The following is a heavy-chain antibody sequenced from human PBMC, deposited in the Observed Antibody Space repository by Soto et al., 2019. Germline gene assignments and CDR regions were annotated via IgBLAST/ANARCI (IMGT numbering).Heavy chain of an antibody. CDR2: ISGSGGHT. CDR1: GFIFSKYA. V-gene: IGHV3-23*01. CDR3: ANWVEGSMVYFDY. Sequence: EVRLLESGGSLVQPGGSLRLSCAASGFIFSKYAMSWVRQSPGKGMEWVSAISGSGGHTYSADSVKGRFTISRDNSKSTLYLQMNSLRADDTAVYYCANWVEGSMVYFDYWCLGTLVTVSS. D-gene: IGHD2-8*01. J-gene: IGHJ4*02.